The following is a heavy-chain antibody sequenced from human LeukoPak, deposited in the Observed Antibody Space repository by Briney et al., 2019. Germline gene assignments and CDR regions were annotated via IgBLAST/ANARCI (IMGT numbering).Heavy chain of an antibody. Sequence: PGGSLRLSCAASGFTFSNYAMSWVRQAPGKGLEWVSSISSSSSYIYYADSVKGRFTISRDNAKNSLYLQMNSLRAEDTAVYYCAREVGYGAGIDYWGQGTLVTVSS. D-gene: IGHD4/OR15-4a*01. V-gene: IGHV3-21*01. CDR2: ISSSSSYI. CDR3: AREVGYGAGIDY. CDR1: GFTFSNYA. J-gene: IGHJ4*02.